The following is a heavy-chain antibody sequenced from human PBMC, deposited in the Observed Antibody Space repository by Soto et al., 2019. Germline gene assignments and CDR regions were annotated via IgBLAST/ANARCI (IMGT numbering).Heavy chain of an antibody. D-gene: IGHD3-22*01. CDR1: GGSISSYY. V-gene: IGHV4-59*01. CDR3: ARDDYYDSSGGNDY. CDR2: IYYSGST. Sequence: PSETLSLTCTVSGGSISSYYWSWVRQPPGKGLEWIGYIYYSGSTNYNPSLKSRVTISVDTSKNQFSLKLSSVTAADTAVYYCARDDYYDSSGGNDYWGQGTLVTVSS. J-gene: IGHJ4*02.